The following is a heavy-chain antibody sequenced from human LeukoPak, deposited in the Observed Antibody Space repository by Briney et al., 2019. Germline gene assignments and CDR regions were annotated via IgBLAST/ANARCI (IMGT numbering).Heavy chain of an antibody. D-gene: IGHD6-19*01. J-gene: IGHJ4*02. CDR3: AKGADPLTWRMTTVAGTRFDF. CDR2: ISGDGGSR. Sequence: GGSLRLSCAVSGFTFYDYAMHWVRQAPGQGLEWVSLISGDGGSRYYAGSVKGRFTVSRDNSKNSLYLQMNRLRTDDTAFYYCAKGADPLTWRMTTVAGTRFDFWGQGTLVTVSS. V-gene: IGHV3-43*02. CDR1: GFTFYDYA.